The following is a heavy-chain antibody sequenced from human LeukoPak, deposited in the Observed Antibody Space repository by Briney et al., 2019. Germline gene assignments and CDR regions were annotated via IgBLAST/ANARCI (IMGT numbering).Heavy chain of an antibody. CDR2: IYYSGST. J-gene: IGHJ5*02. V-gene: IGHV4-59*01. Sequence: SETLSLTCTVSGGSISSYYWSWIRQPPGKGLEWIGYIYYSGSTNYNPSLKSRVTISVDTSKNQFSLKLSSVTAADTAVYYCAWSYGSGSYYKLWFDPWGQGTLVTVSS. CDR3: AWSYGSGSYYKLWFDP. CDR1: GGSISSYY. D-gene: IGHD3-10*01.